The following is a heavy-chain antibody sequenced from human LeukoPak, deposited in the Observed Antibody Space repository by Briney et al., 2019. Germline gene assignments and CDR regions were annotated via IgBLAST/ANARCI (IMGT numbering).Heavy chain of an antibody. V-gene: IGHV3-21*01. Sequence: GGSLRLSCAASGFTFSSYSMNWVRQAPGKGLEWVSSISSSSSYIYYADSVKSRFTISRDNAKNSLYLQMNSLRAEDTAVYYCARDPYSGTNAEYFQHWGQGTLVTVSS. CDR1: GFTFSSYS. CDR2: ISSSSSYI. J-gene: IGHJ1*01. CDR3: ARDPYSGTNAEYFQH. D-gene: IGHD1-26*01.